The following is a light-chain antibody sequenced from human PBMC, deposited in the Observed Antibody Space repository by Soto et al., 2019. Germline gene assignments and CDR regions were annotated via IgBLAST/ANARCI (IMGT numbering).Light chain of an antibody. CDR1: ISNIGRNS. Sequence: QSVLTQPPSVSGTPGQRVIISCSGGISNIGRNSVSWYQQLPMTAPKLLIYSSNQRPSGVPDRFSGSKSGTSASLAISGLQSEDEADYYCAAWDDTLSGLWVFGGGTKVTVL. CDR2: SSN. J-gene: IGLJ3*02. CDR3: AAWDDTLSGLWV. V-gene: IGLV1-44*01.